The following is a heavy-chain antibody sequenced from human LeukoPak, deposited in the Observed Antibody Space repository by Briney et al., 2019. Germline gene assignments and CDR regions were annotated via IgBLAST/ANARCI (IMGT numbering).Heavy chain of an antibody. J-gene: IGHJ6*02. V-gene: IGHV3-30*04. CDR1: GFTFSSYA. CDR2: ISYDGSNK. CDR3: AKDGAVAGPLVRYYYYGMDV. D-gene: IGHD6-19*01. Sequence: GGSLRLSCAASGFTFSSYAMHWVRQAPGKGLEWVAVISYDGSNKYYADSVKGRFTISRDNSKNTLYLQMNSLGAEDTAVYYCAKDGAVAGPLVRYYYYGMDVWGQGTTVTVSS.